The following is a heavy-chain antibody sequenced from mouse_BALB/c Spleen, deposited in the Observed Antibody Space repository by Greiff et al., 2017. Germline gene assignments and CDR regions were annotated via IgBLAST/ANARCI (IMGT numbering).Heavy chain of an antibody. CDR2: INPSSGYT. Sequence: QVQLKESGTVLARPGASVKMSCKASGYTFTSYTMHWVKQRPGQGLEWIGYINPSSGYTNYNQKFKDKATLTADKSSSTAYMQLSSLTSEDSAVYYCARSRSYGSSYYAMDYWGQGTSVTVSS. CDR3: ARSRSYGSSYYAMDY. CDR1: GYTFTSYT. J-gene: IGHJ4*01. V-gene: IGHV1-4*01. D-gene: IGHD1-1*01.